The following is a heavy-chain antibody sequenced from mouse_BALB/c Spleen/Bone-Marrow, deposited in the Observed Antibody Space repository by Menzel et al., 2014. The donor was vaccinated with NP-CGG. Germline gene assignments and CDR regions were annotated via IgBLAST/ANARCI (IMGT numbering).Heavy chain of an antibody. CDR2: ILPGSGIT. CDR1: GYTFNSYW. Sequence: QVQLQQSGAELMKPGASVKISCKATGYTFNSYWIEWVKQRPGHGLEWIGEILPGSGITNYNEKFKVKATFNADTSSNTAYMQLSSLTSEDSAVYYCARSPYWGQGTLVTVPA. J-gene: IGHJ3*01. CDR3: ARSPY. V-gene: IGHV1-9*01.